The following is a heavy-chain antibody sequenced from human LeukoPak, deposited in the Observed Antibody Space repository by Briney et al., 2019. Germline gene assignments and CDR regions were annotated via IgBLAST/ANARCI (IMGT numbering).Heavy chain of an antibody. CDR3: AKAPRGYYGSGSLSAFDI. Sequence: GGSLRLSCAASGFTFSSYDMSWVRQAPGKGLEWVSAISGSGGSTYYADSVKGRFTIPRDNSKNTLYLQMNSLRAEDTAVYYCAKAPRGYYGSGSLSAFDIWGQGTMVTVSS. D-gene: IGHD3-10*01. V-gene: IGHV3-23*01. CDR2: ISGSGGST. CDR1: GFTFSSYD. J-gene: IGHJ3*02.